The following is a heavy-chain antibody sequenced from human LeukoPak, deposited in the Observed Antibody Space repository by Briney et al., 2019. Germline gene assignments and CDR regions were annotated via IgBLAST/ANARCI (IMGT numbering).Heavy chain of an antibody. J-gene: IGHJ4*02. Sequence: GASVKVSCKASGYTFTSYYMHWVRQAPGQGLEWMGIINPSGGSTSYAQKFQGRVTMTRDMSTSTVYMELSSLRSEDTAVYYCARPARGDYNYGSFDYWGQGTLVTVSS. CDR3: ARPARGDYNYGSFDY. CDR1: GYTFTSYY. CDR2: INPSGGST. V-gene: IGHV1-46*01. D-gene: IGHD4-17*01.